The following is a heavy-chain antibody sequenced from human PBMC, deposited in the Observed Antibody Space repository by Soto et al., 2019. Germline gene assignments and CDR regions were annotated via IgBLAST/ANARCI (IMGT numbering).Heavy chain of an antibody. J-gene: IGHJ4*02. CDR3: ARDPSAGMKPLDY. CDR2: INPNSGGT. Sequence: QVQLVQSGAEVKKPGASVKVSCKASGYTFTGYYMHWVRQAPGQGLEWMGWINPNSGGTNYAQKFQGWVTMTRDTSISTADRELSRLRSDDTAVYYCARDPSAGMKPLDYWGQGTLVTVSS. V-gene: IGHV1-2*04. CDR1: GYTFTGYY.